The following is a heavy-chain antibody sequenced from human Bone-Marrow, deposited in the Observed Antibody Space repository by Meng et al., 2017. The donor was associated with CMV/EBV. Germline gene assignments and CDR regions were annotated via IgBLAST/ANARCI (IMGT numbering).Heavy chain of an antibody. CDR3: ARGNRGRIAAAGYYYYYGMDV. CDR1: GYTFTSYD. Sequence: ASVKVSCKASGYTFTSYDINWVRQATGQGLEWLGWMNPNSGNTGYAQKFQGRVTMTRNTSISTAYMELSSLRSEDTAVYYCARGNRGRIAAAGYYYYYGMDVWGQGTTVTGSS. CDR2: MNPNSGNT. J-gene: IGHJ6*02. V-gene: IGHV1-8*01. D-gene: IGHD6-13*01.